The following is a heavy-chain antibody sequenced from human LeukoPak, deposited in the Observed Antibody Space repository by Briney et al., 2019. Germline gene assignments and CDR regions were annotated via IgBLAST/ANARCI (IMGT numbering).Heavy chain of an antibody. D-gene: IGHD3-10*01. J-gene: IGHJ4*02. V-gene: IGHV4-39*01. Sequence: SETLSLTCTVSGDSISSSYWGWIRQPPGKGLECIGTINHSGTTYHNPSLKSRLTLFVDTSKNQFSLKLSSVTDADTAVYYCVRRTSGSYSDYWGQGTLVTVSS. CDR1: GDSISSSY. CDR2: INHSGTT. CDR3: VRRTSGSYSDY.